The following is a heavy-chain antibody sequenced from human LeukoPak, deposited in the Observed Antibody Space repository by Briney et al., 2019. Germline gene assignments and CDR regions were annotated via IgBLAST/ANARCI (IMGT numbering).Heavy chain of an antibody. Sequence: GGSLRLSCAAAGFTVSSYWMTWVRQAAGKMLQWVVNVKQDGSEKYYLDSVKGRFTISRDNAENSLSLQMNRLRDEDTAVYYCARGGGGWFDPWGRGTLVTV. CDR2: VKQDGSEK. J-gene: IGHJ5*02. V-gene: IGHV3-7*05. D-gene: IGHD3-10*01. CDR3: ARGGGGWFDP. CDR1: GFTVSSYW.